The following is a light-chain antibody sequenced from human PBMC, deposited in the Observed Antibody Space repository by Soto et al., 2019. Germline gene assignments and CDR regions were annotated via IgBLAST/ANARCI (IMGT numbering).Light chain of an antibody. Sequence: EIVLTQSPGVLSLSPGETATLSCRASQNVIANLLTWYQQRPRQAPRLLIYAVSTRAPGVPDRFSGSGSGKDFTLTISRLEPEDFAVYYCQQFSDTTYTLGQGTKVEIK. CDR3: QQFSDTTYT. CDR1: QNVIANL. V-gene: IGKV3-20*01. J-gene: IGKJ2*01. CDR2: AVS.